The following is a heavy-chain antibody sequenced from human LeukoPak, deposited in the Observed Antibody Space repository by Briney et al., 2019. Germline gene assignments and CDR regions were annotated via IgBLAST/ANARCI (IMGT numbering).Heavy chain of an antibody. J-gene: IGHJ4*02. CDR1: GCTFSSYA. V-gene: IGHV3-23*01. CDR3: ARSIAVAGIDY. D-gene: IGHD6-19*01. Sequence: AGSLSLSCAASGCTFSSYAMSWVRQAAGKGLEWVSGICCSGSSTYYADSVKGRFTISRNNSKNTLYLQMNSLRADDTAVNCCARSIAVAGIDYWGQGTLVTVSS. CDR2: ICCSGSST.